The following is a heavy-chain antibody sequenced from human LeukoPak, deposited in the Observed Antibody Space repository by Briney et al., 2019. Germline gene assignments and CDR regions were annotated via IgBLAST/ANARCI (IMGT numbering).Heavy chain of an antibody. CDR3: ARVLGNMYYDILTGYRNPTTNFDY. Sequence: GGSLRLSCAASGFTFSSYWMSWVRQAPGKGLEWVANIKQDGSEKYYVDSVKGRFTISRDNAKNSLYLQMNSLRAEDTAVHYCARVLGNMYYDILTGYRNPTTNFDYWGQGTLVTVSS. CDR1: GFTFSSYW. J-gene: IGHJ4*02. D-gene: IGHD3-9*01. V-gene: IGHV3-7*01. CDR2: IKQDGSEK.